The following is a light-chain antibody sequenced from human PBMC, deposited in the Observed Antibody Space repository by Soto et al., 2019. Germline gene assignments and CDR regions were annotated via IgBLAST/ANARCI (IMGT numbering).Light chain of an antibody. Sequence: EIVFTQSPSTLSLSPGERATLSCRASQSISRYLAWYQKKPGQAPRLLIYDASNRATGIPARFSGSGSGTDFTLTISSLEPEDFAVYYCQQRSKWPWTFGQGTKVDIK. J-gene: IGKJ1*01. CDR1: QSISRY. CDR2: DAS. V-gene: IGKV3-11*01. CDR3: QQRSKWPWT.